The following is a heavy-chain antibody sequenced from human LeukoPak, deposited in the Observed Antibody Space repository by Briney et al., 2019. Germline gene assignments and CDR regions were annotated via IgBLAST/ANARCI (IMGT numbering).Heavy chain of an antibody. Sequence: GGSLILSCAASGFTFSSHWMHWVRPAPGKGLVWVSRIKGDGSSTSYADSVEGRFTISRDNAKNTLHLQMNSLRAEDTAVYYCASYIPRNWGSDYWGQGTLVTVSS. V-gene: IGHV3-74*01. J-gene: IGHJ4*02. D-gene: IGHD7-27*01. CDR3: ASYIPRNWGSDY. CDR1: GFTFSSHW. CDR2: IKGDGSST.